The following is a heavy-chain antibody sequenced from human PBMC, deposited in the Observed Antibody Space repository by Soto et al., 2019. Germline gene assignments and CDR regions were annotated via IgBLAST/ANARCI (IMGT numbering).Heavy chain of an antibody. D-gene: IGHD3-22*01. CDR3: ARDLVVGAFDI. V-gene: IGHV1-18*01. J-gene: IGHJ3*02. Sequence: GASVKVSCKXSGYGFSASGIFWVRQAPGQGLEWMGWISAYNGNTNYAQKLQGRVTMTTDTSTSTAYMELRSLRSDDTAVYYCARDLVVGAFDIWGQGTMVTVSS. CDR2: ISAYNGNT. CDR1: GYGFSASG.